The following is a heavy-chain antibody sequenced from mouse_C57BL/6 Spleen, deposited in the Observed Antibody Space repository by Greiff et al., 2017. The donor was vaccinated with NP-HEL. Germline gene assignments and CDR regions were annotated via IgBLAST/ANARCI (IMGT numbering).Heavy chain of an antibody. V-gene: IGHV1-31*01. D-gene: IGHD3-2*02. J-gene: IGHJ3*01. CDR2: IYPYNGVS. Sequence: EVQLQQSGPELVKPGASVKISCKASGYSFTGYYMHWVKQSHGNILDWIGYIYPYNGVSSYNQKFKGKATLTVDKSSSTAYMELRSLTSEDSAVYYCARGVDSSGYYSWFAYWGQGTLVTVSA. CDR1: GYSFTGYY. CDR3: ARGVDSSGYYSWFAY.